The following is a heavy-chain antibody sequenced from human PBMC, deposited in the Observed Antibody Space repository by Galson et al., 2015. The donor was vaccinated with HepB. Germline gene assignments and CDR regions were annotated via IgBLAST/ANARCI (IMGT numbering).Heavy chain of an antibody. CDR3: ARGGYSYGKFDY. J-gene: IGHJ4*02. Sequence: SVKVSCKASGYTFSRYGISWVRQAPGQGLEWMGWISCDNANTNYAQKLQGRVTMTTDTSTSTAYMELTSLRSDDTAVYYCARGGYSYGKFDYWGQGTLVTVSS. V-gene: IGHV1-18*01. CDR2: ISCDNANT. CDR1: GYTFSRYG. D-gene: IGHD5-18*01.